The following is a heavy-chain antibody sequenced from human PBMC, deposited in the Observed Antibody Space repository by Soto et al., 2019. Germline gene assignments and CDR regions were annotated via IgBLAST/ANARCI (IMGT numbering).Heavy chain of an antibody. CDR3: ARRNGGNLDY. J-gene: IGHJ4*02. Sequence: QVQLQESGPGLVKPSETLSLTCTVSGGSISSYYWSWIRQPPGKGLEWIGYIYYSGSTNYNPSLKSRVTTSRDTSKNQFSLKLSSVTAADTAVYYCARRNGGNLDYWGQGTLVTVSS. CDR2: IYYSGST. D-gene: IGHD2-8*01. V-gene: IGHV4-59*08. CDR1: GGSISSYY.